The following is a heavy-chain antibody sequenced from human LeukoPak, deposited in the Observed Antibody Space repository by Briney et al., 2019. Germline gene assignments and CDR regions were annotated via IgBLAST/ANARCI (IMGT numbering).Heavy chain of an antibody. D-gene: IGHD4-17*01. V-gene: IGHV3-33*01. CDR3: VSVLTVTFDS. Sequence: GGSLRLSCAASGFTFSTYGMHWVRQAPGKGREWVALVWSDGNSKFYADSVKGRFTISRDNSKNTLYLQMNSLRAEDTAVYYCVSVLTVTFDSWGQGTLVTVSS. CDR2: VWSDGNSK. CDR1: GFTFSTYG. J-gene: IGHJ4*02.